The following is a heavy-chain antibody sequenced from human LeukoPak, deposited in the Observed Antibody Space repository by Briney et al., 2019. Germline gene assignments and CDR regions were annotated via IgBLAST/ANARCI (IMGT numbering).Heavy chain of an antibody. CDR2: ISSNGGST. CDR1: GFTFRSYG. V-gene: IGHV3-64*01. D-gene: IGHD6-6*01. CDR3: VRISSSYDYDY. Sequence: PGGSLRLSCAASGFTFRSYGMHWVRQAPGKGLEYVAAISSNGGSTDYASSVKGRFTISRDNSKNTLYLQMGSLRAEDMAVYYCVRISSSYDYDYWGQGTLVTVSS. J-gene: IGHJ4*02.